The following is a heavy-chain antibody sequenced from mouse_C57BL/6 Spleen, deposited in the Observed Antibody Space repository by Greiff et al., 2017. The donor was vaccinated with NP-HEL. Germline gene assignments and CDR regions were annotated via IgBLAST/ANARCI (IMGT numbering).Heavy chain of an antibody. CDR3: ARSRGDDYAMDY. D-gene: IGHD3-3*01. V-gene: IGHV1-64*01. CDR2: IHPNSGST. Sequence: QVQLQQPGAELVKPGASVKLSCKASGYTFTSYWMHWVKQRPGQGLEWIGMIHPNSGSTNYNEKFKSKATLTVDKSSSTAYMQLSSLTSEDSAVYYCARSRGDDYAMDYWGQGTSVTVSS. CDR1: GYTFTSYW. J-gene: IGHJ4*01.